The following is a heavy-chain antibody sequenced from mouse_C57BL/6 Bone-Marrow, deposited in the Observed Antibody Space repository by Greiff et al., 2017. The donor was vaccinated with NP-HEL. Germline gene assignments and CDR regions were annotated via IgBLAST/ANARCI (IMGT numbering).Heavy chain of an antibody. J-gene: IGHJ1*03. D-gene: IGHD1-1*01. Sequence: QVQLQQSGAELARPGASVKLSCKASGYTFTSYGISWVKQRTGQGLEWIGGSCPRSGNTYYNEKFKGKATLTADKSSSTAYMERRSLTSEDSAVYVCARERIYYGSSYGWYFDVWGTGTTVTVSS. CDR3: ARERIYYGSSYGWYFDV. V-gene: IGHV1-81*01. CDR1: GYTFTSYG. CDR2: SCPRSGNT.